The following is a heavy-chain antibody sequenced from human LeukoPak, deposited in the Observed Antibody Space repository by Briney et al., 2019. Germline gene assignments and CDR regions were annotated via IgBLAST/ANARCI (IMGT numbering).Heavy chain of an antibody. J-gene: IGHJ6*02. D-gene: IGHD5-24*01. CDR2: ISYNGGDK. Sequence: PGGSLRLSCAASGFTFSNYAIHWVRQAPGKELEWVTVISYNGGDKYYAESVKGRFTISRGNSKTTLYLQMNNLRAEDTAVYYCARDGYNGRASYYGMDVWGQGTTVTVSS. CDR3: ARDGYNGRASYYGMDV. V-gene: IGHV3-30-3*01. CDR1: GFTFSNYA.